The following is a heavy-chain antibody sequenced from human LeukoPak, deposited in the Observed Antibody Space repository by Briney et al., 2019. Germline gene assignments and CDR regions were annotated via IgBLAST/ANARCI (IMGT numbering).Heavy chain of an antibody. J-gene: IGHJ5*02. CDR1: GYTFTGYY. CDR3: ARDKESGYYTNWFDP. Sequence: ASVKVSCKASGYTFTGYYMYWVRQAPGQGLEWMGWINPNSGGTNYAQKFEGRVTMTRDTSTSTAYMELSRLRSDDTAVYYCARDKESGYYTNWFDPWGQGTLVTVSS. CDR2: INPNSGGT. V-gene: IGHV1-2*02. D-gene: IGHD3-22*01.